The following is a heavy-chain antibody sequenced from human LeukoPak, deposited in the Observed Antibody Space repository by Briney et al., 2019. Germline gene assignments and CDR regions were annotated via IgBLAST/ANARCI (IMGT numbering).Heavy chain of an antibody. Sequence: GGSLRLSCAASGFTFSSYWMSWVRQAPGKGLEWVANIKQDGSEKYYVDSVRGRFTISRDNAKNSLYPQMNSLRAEDTAVYYCAREGTGGYYYYYGMDVWGQGTTVTVSS. D-gene: IGHD1-1*01. CDR1: GFTFSSYW. CDR2: IKQDGSEK. J-gene: IGHJ6*02. V-gene: IGHV3-7*01. CDR3: AREGTGGYYYYYGMDV.